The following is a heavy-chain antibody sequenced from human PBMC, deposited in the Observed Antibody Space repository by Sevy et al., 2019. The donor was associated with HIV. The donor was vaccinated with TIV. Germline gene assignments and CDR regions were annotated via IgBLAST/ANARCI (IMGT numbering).Heavy chain of an antibody. Sequence: SETLSLTCIVSGGSISSTSYYWGWIRQPPGKGLEWIGSIYYSVSTYYNPSLKSRVTISVDTSKNQFSLKLSSVTAADTAVYSCARQRRYCSNGVCYGWFDPWGQGTLVTVSS. CDR2: IYYSVST. CDR1: GGSISSTSYY. D-gene: IGHD2-8*01. V-gene: IGHV4-39*01. J-gene: IGHJ5*02. CDR3: ARQRRYCSNGVCYGWFDP.